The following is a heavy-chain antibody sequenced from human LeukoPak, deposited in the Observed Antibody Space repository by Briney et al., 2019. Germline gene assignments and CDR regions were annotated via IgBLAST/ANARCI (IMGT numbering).Heavy chain of an antibody. CDR2: ISSSSSTI. Sequence: PGGSLRLSCAASGFTFSSYSMNWACQAPGEGLEWVSYISSSSSTIYYADSVKGRFTISRDNAKNSLYLQMNSLRAEDTAVYYCASVVVIAEFDYWGQGTLVTVSS. D-gene: IGHD2-21*01. V-gene: IGHV3-48*04. CDR1: GFTFSSYS. J-gene: IGHJ4*02. CDR3: ASVVVIAEFDY.